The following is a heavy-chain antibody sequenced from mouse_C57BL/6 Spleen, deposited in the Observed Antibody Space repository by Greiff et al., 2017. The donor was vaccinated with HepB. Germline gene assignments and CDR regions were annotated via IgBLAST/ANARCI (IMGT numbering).Heavy chain of an antibody. Sequence: VKLMESGAELVRPGASVTLSCKASGYTFTDYEMHWVKQTPVHGLEWIGAIDPETGGTAYNQKFKGKAILTADKSSRTAYMELRSLTSEDSAVYYCTRKRFFDYDAGDYWGQGTTLTVSS. J-gene: IGHJ2*01. CDR2: IDPETGGT. V-gene: IGHV1-15*01. D-gene: IGHD2-4*01. CDR1: GYTFTDYE. CDR3: TRKRFFDYDAGDY.